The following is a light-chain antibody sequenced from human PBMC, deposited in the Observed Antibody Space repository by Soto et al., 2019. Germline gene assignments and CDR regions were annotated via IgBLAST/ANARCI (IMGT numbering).Light chain of an antibody. J-gene: IGKJ1*01. V-gene: IGKV1-17*03. Sequence: DIQMTQSPSAMSASVGDRVTITCRASQGINDNLAWFQQKPGQVPKRLIYGAFSLQRGVPSRFSGSGSGTEFTRTFSSLQPEDFATYYCLQHNTFPWTFGQGTKVEIQ. CDR3: LQHNTFPWT. CDR2: GAF. CDR1: QGINDN.